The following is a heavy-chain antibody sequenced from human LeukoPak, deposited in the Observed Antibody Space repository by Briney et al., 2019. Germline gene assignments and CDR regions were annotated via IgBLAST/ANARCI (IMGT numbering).Heavy chain of an antibody. D-gene: IGHD1-7*01. CDR2: TVSEIDGGTT. Sequence: GGSLRLSCAASGFTFIYAWMSWVRQVPGKGLEWVGQTVSEIDGGTTDYAAPVKGRFTISRDDSKSTLYLQMNSLKIEDTAVYYCTTDEDWNYARKDVWGQGATVIVSS. CDR3: TTDEDWNYARKDV. CDR1: GFTFIYAW. V-gene: IGHV3-15*04. J-gene: IGHJ6*02.